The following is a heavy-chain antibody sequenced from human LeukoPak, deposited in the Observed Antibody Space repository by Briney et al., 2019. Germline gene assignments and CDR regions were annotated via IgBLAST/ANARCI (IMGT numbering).Heavy chain of an antibody. D-gene: IGHD6-19*01. CDR2: ISSSGSTI. V-gene: IGHV3-48*03. CDR1: GFTFSSYE. J-gene: IGHJ4*02. Sequence: PGGSLRLSCAASGFTFSSYEMNWVRQAPGKGLEWVSYISSSGSTIYYADSVKGRFTISRDNAKNSLYLQMNSLRAEDTAVYYCARVGYSSGSGHDYWGQGTLVTVSS. CDR3: ARVGYSSGSGHDY.